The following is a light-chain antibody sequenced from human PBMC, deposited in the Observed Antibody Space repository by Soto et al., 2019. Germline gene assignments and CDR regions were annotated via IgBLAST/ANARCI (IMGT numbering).Light chain of an antibody. V-gene: IGKV3-20*01. J-gene: IGKJ2*01. CDR1: QSVSSSY. CDR3: QQYGSSLYT. Sequence: EIVLTQSPGTLSLSPGERDTLSCRASQSVSSSYLAWYQPKPGQAPRLLIYGASSRATGSPDRFSGSGSGTDFNLTISILEPEDFAVYFFQQYGSSLYTFGQGTQLAI. CDR2: GAS.